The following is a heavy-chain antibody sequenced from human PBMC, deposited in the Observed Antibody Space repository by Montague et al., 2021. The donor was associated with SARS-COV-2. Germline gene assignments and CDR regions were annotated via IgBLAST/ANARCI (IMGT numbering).Heavy chain of an antibody. D-gene: IGHD3-22*01. V-gene: IGHV4-34*01. CDR1: GGSASDDD. CDR2: INHSRST. J-gene: IGHJ5*02. CDR3: ARGPRITMIVVLITDIWFDP. Sequence: SETLSLTCAVYGGSASDDDWSWIRQRPGKGLEWMGEINHSRSTNDNPSRKSRVTTSGDTSKNQFSLKLTSVTAADTAVYYCARGPRITMIVVLITDIWFDPRRPGTLVTVSS.